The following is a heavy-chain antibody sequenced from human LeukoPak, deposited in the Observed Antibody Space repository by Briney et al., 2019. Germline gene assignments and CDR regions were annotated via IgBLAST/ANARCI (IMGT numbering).Heavy chain of an antibody. CDR2: ISGSGGNT. CDR3: AKDLRTSYSSGWRDAFHI. J-gene: IGHJ3*02. D-gene: IGHD6-19*01. Sequence: PGGSLRLSCAASGFTFSDYYMSWIRQAPGKGLEWVSAISGSGGNTYYADSVKGRFTISRDNSKNTLYLQMNSLRAEDTAVYYCAKDLRTSYSSGWRDAFHIWGQGTMVTVSS. V-gene: IGHV3-23*01. CDR1: GFTFSDYY.